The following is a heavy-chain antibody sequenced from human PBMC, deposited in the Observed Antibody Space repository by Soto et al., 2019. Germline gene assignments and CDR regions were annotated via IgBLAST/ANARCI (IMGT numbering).Heavy chain of an antibody. D-gene: IGHD2-2*01. CDR2: IIPIPGTA. V-gene: IGHV1-69*01. CDR3: ARSQGSSTSLEIYYYYYYGMDV. Sequence: QVQLVQSGAEVKKPGSSVKVSCKASGGTFGSYAISWVRQPPGQGLEWRGGIIPIPGTANYAQKFQGRVTIAADESTSTAYMELSSLRSEDTAVYYCARSQGSSTSLEIYYYYYYGMDVWGQGTTVTVSS. CDR1: GGTFGSYA. J-gene: IGHJ6*02.